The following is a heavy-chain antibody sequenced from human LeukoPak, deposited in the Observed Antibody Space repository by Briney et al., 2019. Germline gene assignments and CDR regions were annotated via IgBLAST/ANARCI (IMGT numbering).Heavy chain of an antibody. CDR1: GYTFTSYD. Sequence: GASVKVSCKASGYTFTSYDINWVRQAAGQGLEWMGWMNPNSGNTGYAQKFQGRVTMTEDTSTDTAYMELSSLRSEDTAVYYCATRPLTGEFDYWGQGTLVTVSS. CDR3: ATRPLTGEFDY. D-gene: IGHD7-27*01. V-gene: IGHV1-8*01. J-gene: IGHJ4*02. CDR2: MNPNSGNT.